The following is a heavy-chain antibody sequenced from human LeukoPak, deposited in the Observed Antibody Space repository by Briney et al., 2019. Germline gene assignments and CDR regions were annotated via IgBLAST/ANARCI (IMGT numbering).Heavy chain of an antibody. CDR1: GYTFTGYY. V-gene: IGHV1-2*02. D-gene: IGHD5-24*01. CDR2: INPNSGGT. J-gene: IGHJ3*02. Sequence: ASVKVSCKASGYTFTGYYMHWVRQAPGQGLEWMGWINPNSGGTNYAQKFQGRVTMTRDTSISTAYMELSRLRSDDTAVYYCARVQARDGYNSDAIDIWGQGTMVTVSS. CDR3: ARVQARDGYNSDAIDI.